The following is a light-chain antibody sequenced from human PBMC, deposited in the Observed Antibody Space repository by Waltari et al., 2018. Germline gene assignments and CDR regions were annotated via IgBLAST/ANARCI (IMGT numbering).Light chain of an antibody. CDR2: DVN. V-gene: IGLV2-11*01. CDR1: SSDVGGYNY. CDR3: CSYAGSYIFGV. Sequence: QSALTQPRSVSGSPGQSVTISCPGTSSDVGGYNYVSWYQQHPGKAPQLMIHDVNKRPSGVPDRFSGSKSGNTASLTISGLQAEDEADYYCCSYAGSYIFGVFGGGTKLTVL. J-gene: IGLJ2*01.